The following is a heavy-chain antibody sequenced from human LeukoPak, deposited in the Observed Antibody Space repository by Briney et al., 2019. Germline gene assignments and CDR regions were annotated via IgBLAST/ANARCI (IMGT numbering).Heavy chain of an antibody. V-gene: IGHV1-69*13. D-gene: IGHD3-3*01. J-gene: IGHJ4*02. CDR3: ARDPVSDFWSGGDY. CDR2: IIPIFGTA. Sequence: SVKVSCKASGGTFSSYAISWVRQAPGQGLEWMGGIIPIFGTANYAQKFQGRVTITADESTSTAYMELSSLRSEDTAVYYCARDPVSDFWSGGDYWGQGTLVTVSS. CDR1: GGTFSSYA.